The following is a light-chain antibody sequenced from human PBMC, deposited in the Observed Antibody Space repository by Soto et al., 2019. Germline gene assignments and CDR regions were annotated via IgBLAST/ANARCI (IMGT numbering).Light chain of an antibody. CDR2: GAS. V-gene: IGKV3-20*01. CDR3: QQYGSSPWT. J-gene: IGKJ1*01. Sequence: EIVLTQSPGTLSLYKGERATLSCRASQSVSSNYLAWYQQKPGQAPRLLIYGASSRATGIPDRFSGSGSGTDFTLTISRLEPEDFAVYYCQQYGSSPWTFGQATTVDI. CDR1: QSVSSNY.